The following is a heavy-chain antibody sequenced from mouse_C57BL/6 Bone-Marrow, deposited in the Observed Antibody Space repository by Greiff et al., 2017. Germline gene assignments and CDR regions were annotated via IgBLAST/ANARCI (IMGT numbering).Heavy chain of an antibody. D-gene: IGHD1-1*01. CDR3: TYYYGSSHFFYAMDY. CDR1: GFTFSSYA. V-gene: IGHV5-9-1*02. Sequence: EVKLVESGEGLVKPGGSLKLSCAASGFTFSSYAMSWVRQTPEKRLEWVAYISSGGDYIYYADTVKGRFTISRDNARNTLYLQMSSLKSEDTAMYYCTYYYGSSHFFYAMDYWGQGTSVTVSS. CDR2: ISSGGDYI. J-gene: IGHJ4*01.